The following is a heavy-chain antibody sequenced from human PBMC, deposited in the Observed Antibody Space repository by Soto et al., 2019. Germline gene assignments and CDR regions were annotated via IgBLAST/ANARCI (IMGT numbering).Heavy chain of an antibody. D-gene: IGHD3-10*01. J-gene: IGHJ6*03. CDR1: GYTFTSYG. V-gene: IGHV1-18*01. CDR3: ARDREYYGSGSYRPYYYYYMDV. Sequence: GASVKVSCKASGYTFTSYGISWGRQAPGQGLEWMGWISAYNGNTNYAQKLQGRVTMTTDTSTSTAYMELRSLRSDDTAVYYCARDREYYGSGSYRPYYYYYMDVWGKGTTVTVSS. CDR2: ISAYNGNT.